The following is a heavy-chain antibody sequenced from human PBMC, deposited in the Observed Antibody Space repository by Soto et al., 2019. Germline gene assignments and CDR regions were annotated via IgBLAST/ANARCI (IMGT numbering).Heavy chain of an antibody. D-gene: IGHD2-15*01. CDR1: EGSSISLD. J-gene: IGHJ3*02. V-gene: IGHV4-59*11. Sequence: SVAEGSSISLDWSRISKTKEKGLEWIGYIYYSGSTNYNPSLKSRVTISVDTSKNQFSLKLSSVTAADTAVYYCARDPRGYCSGGSCVADAFDIWGQGTMVTVSS. CDR2: IYYSGST. CDR3: ARDPRGYCSGGSCVADAFDI.